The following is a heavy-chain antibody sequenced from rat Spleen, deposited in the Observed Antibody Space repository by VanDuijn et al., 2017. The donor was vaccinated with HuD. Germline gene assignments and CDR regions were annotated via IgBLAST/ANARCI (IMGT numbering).Heavy chain of an antibody. V-gene: IGHV2-1*01. CDR1: GFSPTVNS. D-gene: IGHD4-3*01. CDR2: IWGDGST. Sequence: QVQLKESGPGLVQPSQTLSLTCTVSGFSPTVNSLHLVRQPPGKGLEWMGGIWGDGSTDYNSALKSRLSISRDTSKSQVFLKMNSLQPEDTGTYYCARHLREASGVMDVWGQGASVTVSS. J-gene: IGHJ4*01. CDR3: ARHLREASGVMDV.